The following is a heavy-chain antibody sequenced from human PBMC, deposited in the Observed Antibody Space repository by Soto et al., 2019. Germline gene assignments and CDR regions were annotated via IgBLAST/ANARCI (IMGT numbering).Heavy chain of an antibody. Sequence: QVQLVESGGGVVQPGRYLRLSCAASGVTFSSYGMHWVRQAPGKGLEWVAFISYDGSDKSYADSERGRLTISRDNSRNTMYLQMNSLRAEDTAGYYGAKDLVPAAIFYYGIDGWGQGTTVTVSS. D-gene: IGHD2-2*02. V-gene: IGHV3-30*18. J-gene: IGHJ6*02. CDR1: GVTFSSYG. CDR2: ISYDGSDK. CDR3: AKDLVPAAIFYYGIDG.